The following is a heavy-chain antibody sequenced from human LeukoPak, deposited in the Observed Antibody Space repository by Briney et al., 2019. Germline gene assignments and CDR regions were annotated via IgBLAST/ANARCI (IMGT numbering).Heavy chain of an antibody. D-gene: IGHD1-26*01. J-gene: IGHJ4*02. CDR1: GFTFSSHA. V-gene: IGHV3-21*04. CDR3: VRDRGTYRPIDY. Sequence: GGSLRLSCAASGFTFSSHAMNWVRQAPGKGLEWVSSISYTGTYIYYADSVKGRFTISRDNAQNSLYLQMNSLRAEDTAIYYCVRDRGTYRPIDYWGQGTLVTVSS. CDR2: ISYTGTYI.